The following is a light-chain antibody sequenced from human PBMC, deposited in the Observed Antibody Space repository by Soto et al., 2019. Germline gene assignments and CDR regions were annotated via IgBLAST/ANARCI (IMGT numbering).Light chain of an antibody. V-gene: IGLV2-11*01. CDR2: DVS. CDR1: SSDVGGYNY. J-gene: IGLJ1*01. CDR3: CSYAGSYV. Sequence: QSALTQPRSVSGSPGQSVTISCTATSSDVGGYNYVSWYQRHPGKAPKLMIYDVSKRPSGVPDRFSGSKSGNTASLTISGLQAEDEADYYCCSYAGSYVFGTGTKVTVL.